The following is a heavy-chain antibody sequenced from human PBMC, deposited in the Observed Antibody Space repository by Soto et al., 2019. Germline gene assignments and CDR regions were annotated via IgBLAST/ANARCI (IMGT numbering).Heavy chain of an antibody. CDR3: AKHQVVVAATNPPGDFDY. J-gene: IGHJ4*02. CDR1: GFTFSSYA. Sequence: PGGSLRLSCAASGFTFSSYAMSWVRQAPGKGLEWVSAISGSGGSTYYADSVKGRFTISRDNSKNTLYLQMNSLRAEDTAVYYCAKHQVVVAATNPPGDFDYWGQGTLVTVSS. V-gene: IGHV3-23*01. CDR2: ISGSGGST. D-gene: IGHD2-15*01.